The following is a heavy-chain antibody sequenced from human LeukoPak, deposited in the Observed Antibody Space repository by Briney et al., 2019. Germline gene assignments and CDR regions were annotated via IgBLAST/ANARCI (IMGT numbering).Heavy chain of an antibody. J-gene: IGHJ4*02. CDR1: GFTFARNT. CDR3: AREQNIRGVIIIVYS. V-gene: IGHV3-23*01. Sequence: GGSLRLSCAALGFTFARNTTTWVRKAPGKALEWGSSILGSDRDTDYADSVQGRFTTSRDNPKNTLYLEVNGLRADDTAVYYCAREQNIRGVIIIVYSWGQGTLVTVS. D-gene: IGHD3-10*01. CDR2: ILGSDRDT.